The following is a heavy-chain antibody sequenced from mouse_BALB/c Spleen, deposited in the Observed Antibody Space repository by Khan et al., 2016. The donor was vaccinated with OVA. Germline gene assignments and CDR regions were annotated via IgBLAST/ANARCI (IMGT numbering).Heavy chain of an antibody. J-gene: IGHJ4*01. V-gene: IGHV2-6-5*01. CDR1: GFSLTDYA. CDR2: IWAGGSR. Sequence: VQLVESGPGLVAPSQSLSITCTVSGFSLTDYAVSWIRQPPGKGLEWLGVIWAGGSRYYYSAPKSRLSISKDNSRSQVFLNMNTLQTDDTAMSFCAKDPPDYAMDDWGQGTSVTVSS. CDR3: AKDPPDYAMDD.